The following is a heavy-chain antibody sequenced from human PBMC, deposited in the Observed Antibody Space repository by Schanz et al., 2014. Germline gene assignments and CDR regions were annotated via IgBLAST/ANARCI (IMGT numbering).Heavy chain of an antibody. CDR2: ISPYNGNT. CDR3: ARDTAQSCIGPSCFEYFQH. V-gene: IGHV1-18*01. Sequence: QVQLVQSGAEVKKPGASVKVSCKASGYTFTSYGISWVRQAPGQGLEWMGWISPYNGNTNYAQKLQGRVTMTADTSTSTAYMDLRSLRSDDTAVYYCARDTAQSCIGPSCFEYFQHWGQGALVTVSS. CDR1: GYTFTSYG. J-gene: IGHJ1*01. D-gene: IGHD2-2*01.